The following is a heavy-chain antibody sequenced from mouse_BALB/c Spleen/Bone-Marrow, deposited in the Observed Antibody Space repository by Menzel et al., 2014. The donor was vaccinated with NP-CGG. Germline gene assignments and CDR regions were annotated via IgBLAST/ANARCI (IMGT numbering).Heavy chain of an antibody. J-gene: IGHJ4*01. D-gene: IGHD2-2*01. CDR2: ILPGSGST. V-gene: IGHV1-9*01. Sequence: VQLQQSGAELMKPGASVKISCKATGYTFSSYWIEWVKQRPGHGLEWIGEILPGSGSTNYNEKFKGKATFTADTSSNTAYMQPSSLTSEDSAVYYCARGLWLRRSYYAMDYWGQGTSVTVSS. CDR1: GYTFSSYW. CDR3: ARGLWLRRSYYAMDY.